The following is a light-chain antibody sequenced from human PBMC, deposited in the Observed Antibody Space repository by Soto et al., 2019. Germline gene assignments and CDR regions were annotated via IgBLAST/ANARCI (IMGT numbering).Light chain of an antibody. CDR1: SSDVGGYNS. V-gene: IGLV2-11*01. Sequence: QSVLTQPRSVSGSPGQSVTISCTGTSSDVGGYNSVSCYQQHPGKAPKPMIFDVSKRPSGVPDRFSGSKSGNTASLTISGLQAEDEGDYYRCLYAGSFVVFGGGTKVTVL. CDR2: DVS. J-gene: IGLJ2*01. CDR3: CLYAGSFVV.